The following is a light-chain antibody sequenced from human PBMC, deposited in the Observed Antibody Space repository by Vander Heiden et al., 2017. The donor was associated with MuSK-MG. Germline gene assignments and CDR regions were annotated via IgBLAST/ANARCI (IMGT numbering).Light chain of an antibody. CDR3: MHKNT. Sequence: DVAMTHSPPSLPVTLGQPASISCRSIQSLVYSDGNPYLNVFQQRPGQSPRRLIYKVSNRDSGVPARFSGSGSGTDVTLKISRVEAEDVGVYYCMHKNTFGQGTRLEIK. J-gene: IGKJ5*01. V-gene: IGKV2-30*01. CDR1: QSLVYSDGNPY. CDR2: KVS.